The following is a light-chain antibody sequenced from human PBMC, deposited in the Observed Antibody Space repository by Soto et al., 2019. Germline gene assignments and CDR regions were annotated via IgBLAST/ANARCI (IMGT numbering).Light chain of an antibody. CDR1: QSISAW. V-gene: IGKV1-5*03. Sequence: DIQMTQSPSTLSASVGDRVTITCRASQSISAWLAWYQQKPGKAPKLLIYKASTLESGVPSRFSGSGSGTEFTLTISCLQPDDFATYYCQQYNGYYRTFGQGTKVDIK. CDR3: QQYNGYYRT. CDR2: KAS. J-gene: IGKJ1*01.